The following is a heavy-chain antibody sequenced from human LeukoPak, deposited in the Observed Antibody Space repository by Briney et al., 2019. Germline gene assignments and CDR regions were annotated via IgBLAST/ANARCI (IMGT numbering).Heavy chain of an antibody. Sequence: GGSLRLSCAASGFTFSNAWMSWVRQAPGKGLEWVSYISSSGSTIYYADSVKGRFTISRDNAKNSLYLQMNSLRAEDTAVYYCARERRIMSMVGNGQHYFYYHFYLDFWGKGAPVTVSS. CDR3: ARERRIMSMVGNGQHYFYYHFYLDF. D-gene: IGHD4/OR15-4a*01. CDR2: ISSSGSTI. V-gene: IGHV3-11*04. J-gene: IGHJ6*03. CDR1: GFTFSNAW.